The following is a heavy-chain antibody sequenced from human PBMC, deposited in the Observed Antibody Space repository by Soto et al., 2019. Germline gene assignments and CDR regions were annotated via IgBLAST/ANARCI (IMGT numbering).Heavy chain of an antibody. CDR1: GFTFSSYG. D-gene: IGHD2-15*01. Sequence: GGSLRLSCAASGFTFSSYGMHWVRQAPGKGLEWVAVLSYDGSNKYYADSVKGRFTISRDNSKNTLYLQMNSLRAEDTAVYYCAKDRHEGYCSGGSCPDDAFDIWGQGTMVTVSS. V-gene: IGHV3-30*18. CDR2: LSYDGSNK. CDR3: AKDRHEGYCSGGSCPDDAFDI. J-gene: IGHJ3*02.